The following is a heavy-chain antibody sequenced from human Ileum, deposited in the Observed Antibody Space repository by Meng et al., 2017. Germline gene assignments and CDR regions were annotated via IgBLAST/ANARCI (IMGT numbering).Heavy chain of an antibody. CDR1: ADIVGYHT. CDR2: IVPVLGVS. Sequence: SVKVSCKASADIVGYHTFTWVRQAPGQGLEWMGRIVPVLGVSTYAQKFQGRVTITADKSTNTAYMEMSSLRPDDTAFYYCARGVEDGFNGIDYWGQGTLVTVSS. CDR3: ARGVEDGFNGIDY. V-gene: IGHV1-69*02. D-gene: IGHD5-24*01. J-gene: IGHJ4*02.